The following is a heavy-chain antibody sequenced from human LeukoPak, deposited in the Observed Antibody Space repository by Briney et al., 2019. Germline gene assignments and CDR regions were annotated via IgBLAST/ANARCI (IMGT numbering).Heavy chain of an antibody. J-gene: IGHJ4*02. CDR2: ISGSGGST. D-gene: IGHD3-22*01. V-gene: IGHV3-23*01. CDR1: GFTVSSNH. Sequence: GGSLRLSCAASGFTVSSNHMSWVRQAPGKGLEWVSAISGSGGSTYYADSVKGRFTISRDNSKNTLYLQMNSLRAEDTAVYYCAKDLLSDYYDSSGYSILFDYWGQGTLVTVSS. CDR3: AKDLLSDYYDSSGYSILFDY.